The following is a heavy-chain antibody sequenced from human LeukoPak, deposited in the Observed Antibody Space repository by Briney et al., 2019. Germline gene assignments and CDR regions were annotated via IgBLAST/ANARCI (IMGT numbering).Heavy chain of an antibody. CDR3: AKDITMIVVDDYFDY. J-gene: IGHJ4*02. CDR1: GFTFKMYA. Sequence: GGSLRLSCVVSGFTFKMYAMTWVRQAPGKGLECVSVISGNGGSTQYGDSVKGRFTISRDNSKNTLYLQMNSLRVEDTAVYYCAKDITMIVVDDYFDYWGQGTLVTVSS. V-gene: IGHV3-23*01. D-gene: IGHD3-22*01. CDR2: ISGNGGST.